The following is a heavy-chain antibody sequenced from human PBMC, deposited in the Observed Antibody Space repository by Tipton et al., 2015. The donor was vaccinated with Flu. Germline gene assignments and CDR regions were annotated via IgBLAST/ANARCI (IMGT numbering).Heavy chain of an antibody. CDR2: MYYSGYI. V-gene: IGHV4-59*01. D-gene: IGHD3-16*01. J-gene: IGHJ6*02. CDR3: ARVAFMHDNRDYYYYSGLDV. CDR1: GGSISDYR. Sequence: TLSLTCSVSGGSISDYRWSWLRQSPEKGLEWIGYMYYSGYINYNPSLKSRVTMSLDTSENQLSLKLSSLTAADTAVYYCARVAFMHDNRDYYYYSGLDVWGQGTTVTVS.